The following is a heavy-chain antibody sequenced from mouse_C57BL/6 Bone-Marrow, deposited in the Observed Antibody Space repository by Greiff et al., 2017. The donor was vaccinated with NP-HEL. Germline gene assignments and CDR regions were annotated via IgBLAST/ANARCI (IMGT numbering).Heavy chain of an antibody. J-gene: IGHJ4*01. CDR3: ASPSHLRGYAMDY. CDR2: INPNYGTT. Sequence: EVQLQQSGPELVKPGASVKISCKASGYSFTDYNMNWVKQSNGKSLEWIGVINPNYGTTSYNQKFKGKATLTVDKSSSTAYMQLNSLTSEGSAVYYCASPSHLRGYAMDYWGQGTSVTVSS. V-gene: IGHV1-39*01. CDR1: GYSFTDYN. D-gene: IGHD1-1*01.